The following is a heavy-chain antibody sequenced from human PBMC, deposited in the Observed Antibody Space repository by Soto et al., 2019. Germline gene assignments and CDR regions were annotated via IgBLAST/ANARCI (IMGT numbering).Heavy chain of an antibody. Sequence: LRLSCAASGFSFTNFAMSWVRQAPGKGLEWVAGIGASGDIAWYADSVKGRLSISRDNSKNTLYLQLNSLRFEDTAVYYCAKDDFTDRGDDYFDYWGPGTLVTVSS. J-gene: IGHJ4*02. CDR1: GFSFTNFA. CDR3: AKDDFTDRGDDYFDY. CDR2: IGASGDIA. D-gene: IGHD2-21*02. V-gene: IGHV3-23*01.